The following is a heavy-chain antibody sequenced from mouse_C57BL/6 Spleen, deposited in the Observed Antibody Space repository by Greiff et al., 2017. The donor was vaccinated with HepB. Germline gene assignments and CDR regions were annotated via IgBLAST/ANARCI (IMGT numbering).Heavy chain of an antibody. V-gene: IGHV1-39*01. CDR3: ASSSYGSSYGFAY. Sequence: EVQLQQSGPELVKPGASVKISCKASGYSFTDYNMNWVKQSNGKSLEWIGVINPNYGTTSYNQKFKGKATLTVDQSYSTAYLQLNSLTSEDSAVYYCASSSYGSSYGFAYWGQGTLVTVSA. CDR1: GYSFTDYN. J-gene: IGHJ3*01. D-gene: IGHD1-1*01. CDR2: INPNYGTT.